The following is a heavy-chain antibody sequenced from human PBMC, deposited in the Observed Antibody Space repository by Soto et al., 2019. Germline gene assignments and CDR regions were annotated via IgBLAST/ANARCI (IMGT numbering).Heavy chain of an antibody. CDR2: ISLDGSRT. CDR1: GFTFGSYW. V-gene: IGHV3-74*01. Sequence: EVQLVESGGGLVQPGGSLRLSCAAPGFTFGSYWMHWVRQAPGKGLVWVSHISLDGSRTTYADSVKGRFTISRDNAKSTLYLQINSLSAEDTAVYFCARAPPGDSLGYRDYGMDVWGQGTTVTVSS. CDR3: ARAPPGDSLGYRDYGMDV. D-gene: IGHD7-27*01. J-gene: IGHJ6*02.